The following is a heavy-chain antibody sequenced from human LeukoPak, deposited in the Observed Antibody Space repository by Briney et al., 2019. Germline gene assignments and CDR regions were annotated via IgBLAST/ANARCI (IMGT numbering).Heavy chain of an antibody. D-gene: IGHD6-13*01. CDR2: INHSGSS. CDR3: ARGGDGQQLVLVY. CDR1: GGSFSGYY. Sequence: SETLSLTCAVYGGSFSGYYWTWIRQPPGKGLEWIGEINHSGSSNYNPSLKSRVTISADTAKSQFSLKLSSVTAADMAVYYCARGGDGQQLVLVYWGQGTLVTVSS. V-gene: IGHV4-34*01. J-gene: IGHJ4*02.